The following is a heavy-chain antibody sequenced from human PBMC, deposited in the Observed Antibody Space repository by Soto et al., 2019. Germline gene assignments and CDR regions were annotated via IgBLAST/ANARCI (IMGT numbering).Heavy chain of an antibody. CDR3: ARLIGNSWLDS. CDR2: TYYRSKWDY. Sequence: HSQALSLTCAISGDSVSTNSATWDWIRQSPSRGLEWLGRTYYRSKWDYDYAASVKGRININPDTSNNQVSLHLDSVTPDDTAVYYCARLIGNSWLDSWGQGTLVTVSS. D-gene: IGHD2-8*01. J-gene: IGHJ5*01. CDR1: GDSVSTNSAT. V-gene: IGHV6-1*01.